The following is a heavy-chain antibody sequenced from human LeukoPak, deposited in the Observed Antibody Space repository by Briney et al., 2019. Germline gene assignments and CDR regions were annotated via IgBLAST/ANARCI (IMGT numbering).Heavy chain of an antibody. D-gene: IGHD4-23*01. Sequence: GGSLRLSYAASGFTFNTYHMYWVRQGPGKGLEWVAVMWSDGNTKYYADSVKGRFSISGDSSDNTLYLQMNSLTAEDTAVYYCARSRDYGGGYFDYWGQGTLVTVSS. CDR2: MWSDGNTK. CDR3: ARSRDYGGGYFDY. CDR1: GFTFNTYH. J-gene: IGHJ4*02. V-gene: IGHV3-33*01.